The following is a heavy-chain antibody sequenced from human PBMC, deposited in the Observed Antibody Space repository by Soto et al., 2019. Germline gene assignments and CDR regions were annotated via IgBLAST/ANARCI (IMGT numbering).Heavy chain of an antibody. Sequence: GGSLRLSCAASGFTFDDYAMHWVRQAPGKGLEWVSGISWNSGSIGYADSVKGRFTISRDNAKNSLYLQMNSLRAEDTALYYCAKEAQRGRFLEWLLSSHYGMDVWGQGTTVTVS. D-gene: IGHD3-3*01. CDR2: ISWNSGSI. CDR3: AKEAQRGRFLEWLLSSHYGMDV. V-gene: IGHV3-9*01. J-gene: IGHJ6*02. CDR1: GFTFDDYA.